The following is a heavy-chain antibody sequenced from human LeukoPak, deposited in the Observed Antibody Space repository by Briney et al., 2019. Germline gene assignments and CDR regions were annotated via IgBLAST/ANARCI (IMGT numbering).Heavy chain of an antibody. V-gene: IGHV3-30*18. J-gene: IGHJ3*02. Sequence: GGSLRLSCAASGFTFSSYGMHWVRQAPGKGLEWVAVISYDGSNKYYADSVKGRFTISRDNSKNTLYLQMNSLRAEDTAVYYCAKDGIVVVADAFDIWGQGTMVTVSS. D-gene: IGHD2-21*01. CDR3: AKDGIVVVADAFDI. CDR2: ISYDGSNK. CDR1: GFTFSSYG.